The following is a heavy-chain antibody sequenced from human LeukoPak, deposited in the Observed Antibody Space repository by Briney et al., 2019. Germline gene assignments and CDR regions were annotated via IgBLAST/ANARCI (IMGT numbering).Heavy chain of an antibody. CDR1: GGTFSSYA. V-gene: IGHV1-69*13. J-gene: IGHJ4*02. CDR3: ARSSWPPYYFDY. D-gene: IGHD6-13*01. Sequence: ASVKVSCKASGGTFSSYAISWVRQAPGQGLEWMGGIIPIFGTANYAQKFQGRVTITADESTSTACMELSSLRSEDTAVYYCARSSWPPYYFDYWGQGTLVTVSS. CDR2: IIPIFGTA.